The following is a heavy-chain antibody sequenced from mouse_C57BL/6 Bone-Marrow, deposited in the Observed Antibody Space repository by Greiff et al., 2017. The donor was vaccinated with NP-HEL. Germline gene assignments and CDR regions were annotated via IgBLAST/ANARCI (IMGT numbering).Heavy chain of an antibody. CDR3: ARGGVLRRYFDY. CDR2: INPGSGGT. Sequence: VQLQQSGAELVRPGTSVKVSCKASGYAFTNYLIEWVKQRPGQGLEWIGVINPGSGGTNYNEKFKGKATLTADKSSSTAYMQLSSLPSEDSAVYFCARGGVLRRYFDYWGQGTTLTVSS. J-gene: IGHJ2*01. V-gene: IGHV1-54*01. D-gene: IGHD1-1*01. CDR1: GYAFTNYL.